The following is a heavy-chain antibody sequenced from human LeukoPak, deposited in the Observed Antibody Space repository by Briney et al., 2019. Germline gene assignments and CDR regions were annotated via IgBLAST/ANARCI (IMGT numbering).Heavy chain of an antibody. Sequence: ASVKVSCKASGYTFTSYGISWVRQAPGQGLEWMGWISAYNGNTNYAQKLQGRVTMTTDTSTSTAYMELRSLRSDDTAVYYCARDPGDIVVVPAAIKGIDGSYSLAFDIWGQGTMVTVSS. V-gene: IGHV1-18*01. CDR1: GYTFTSYG. J-gene: IGHJ3*02. D-gene: IGHD2-2*01. CDR3: ARDPGDIVVVPAAIKGIDGSYSLAFDI. CDR2: ISAYNGNT.